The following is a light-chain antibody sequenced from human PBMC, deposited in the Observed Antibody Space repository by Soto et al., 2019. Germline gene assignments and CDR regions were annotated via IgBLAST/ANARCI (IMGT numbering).Light chain of an antibody. CDR2: EDS. Sequence: SYHLTQAPAVSVAPGQKPKIAWGGLNIGNKSVHWYHEKPGQAPVLVVYEDSDRPSGIPERFSGYNSGNTATLTISTVEAGDEADYSCQVSDRVSEYYVFGPGPKVTV. CDR1: NIGNKS. V-gene: IGLV3-21*02. J-gene: IGLJ1*01. CDR3: QVSDRVSEYYV.